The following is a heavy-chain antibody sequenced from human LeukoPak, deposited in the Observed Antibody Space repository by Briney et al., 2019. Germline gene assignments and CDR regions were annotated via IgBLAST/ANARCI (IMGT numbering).Heavy chain of an antibody. CDR3: ARQAGVKSDY. CDR2: IYYSGST. Sequence: SETLSLTCTVSGGSISSYYWSWIRQPPGKGLEWIGYIYYSGSTNYNPSLKSRVTISVDTSKNQFSLKLSSVTAADTAVYYCARQAGVKSDYWGQGTLVTVSS. V-gene: IGHV4-59*08. CDR1: GGSISSYY. J-gene: IGHJ4*02. D-gene: IGHD3-10*01.